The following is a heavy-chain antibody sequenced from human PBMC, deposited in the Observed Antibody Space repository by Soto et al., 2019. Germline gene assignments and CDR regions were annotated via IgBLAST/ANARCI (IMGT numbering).Heavy chain of an antibody. CDR3: VRGICRGGGCYLDPLDL. Sequence: EVQLLESGGGLAQPGGSLRLSCAASGFTFSDYDMDWVRQAPGKGLEWVSAISSSGYTTYYADSVKGRFTISRDNSKRTLYMHVGSLRAEDTAVYYCVRGICRGGGCYLDPLDLWGQGTLVAVSS. V-gene: IGHV3-23*01. D-gene: IGHD2-15*01. CDR2: ISSSGYTT. J-gene: IGHJ5*02. CDR1: GFTFSDYD.